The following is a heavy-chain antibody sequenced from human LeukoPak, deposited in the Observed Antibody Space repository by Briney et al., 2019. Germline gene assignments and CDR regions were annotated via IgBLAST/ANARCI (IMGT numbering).Heavy chain of an antibody. V-gene: IGHV1-18*01. CDR1: GGTFSSYA. J-gene: IGHJ4*02. Sequence: ASVKVSCKASGGTFSSYAISWVRQAPGQGLEWMGWISTYNGNTNSAQKFQGRVTMTTDTSTTTAYMELRSLRSDDTAVYYCARGLEDYYGSGSFFDYWGQGTLVSVSS. D-gene: IGHD3-10*01. CDR3: ARGLEDYYGSGSFFDY. CDR2: ISTYNGNT.